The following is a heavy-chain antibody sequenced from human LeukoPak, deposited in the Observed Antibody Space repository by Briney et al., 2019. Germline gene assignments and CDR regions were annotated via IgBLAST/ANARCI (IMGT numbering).Heavy chain of an antibody. V-gene: IGHV1-69*05. CDR3: ARGDGYKSIDY. D-gene: IGHD5-24*01. CDR1: GGTFSSYA. Sequence: SVKVSCKASGGTFSSYAVSWVRQAPGQGLEWMGGIIPIFGTANYAQMFQGRVTITTDESTSTAYMELSSLRSEDTAVYYCARGDGYKSIDYWGQGTLVTVSS. J-gene: IGHJ4*02. CDR2: IIPIFGTA.